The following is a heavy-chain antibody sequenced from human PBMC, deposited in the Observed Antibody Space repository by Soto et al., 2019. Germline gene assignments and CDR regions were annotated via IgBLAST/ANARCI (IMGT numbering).Heavy chain of an antibody. Sequence: EAQVVESGGALVQPGGSLRLSCTASEITFDDYAMHWVRQAPGKGLEWVSGFSWNTGNIGYADYVKGRFIISRDSAKNSLFLQMNSLRLEDTALYYCAKGTTGTMTDWGQGTLVTVSS. CDR2: FSWNTGNI. CDR1: EITFDDYA. V-gene: IGHV3-9*01. D-gene: IGHD1-1*01. J-gene: IGHJ4*02. CDR3: AKGTTGTMTD.